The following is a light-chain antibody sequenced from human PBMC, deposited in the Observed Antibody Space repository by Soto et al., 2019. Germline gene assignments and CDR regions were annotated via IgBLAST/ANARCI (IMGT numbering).Light chain of an antibody. Sequence: DIVMTQSPDSLSVSLGERATINCKSSQSVLYSSNNKNYLAWYQQKPGQPPKLLIYWASTRASGVPDRFSGSGYGTDVTGNVSILQDVDVSVYYCHQYFSAARTFGQGAKLVIK. CDR1: QSVLYSSNNKNY. J-gene: IGKJ1*01. CDR3: HQYFSAART. CDR2: WAS. V-gene: IGKV4-1*01.